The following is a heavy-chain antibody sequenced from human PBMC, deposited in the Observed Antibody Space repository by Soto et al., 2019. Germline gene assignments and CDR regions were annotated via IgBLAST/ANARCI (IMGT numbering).Heavy chain of an antibody. V-gene: IGHV4-30-4*08. CDR3: AREDDGGDSLDV. CDR1: GDSISSDYYH. J-gene: IGHJ6*02. D-gene: IGHD2-21*02. Sequence: SETLSLTCTVSGDSISSDYYHWTWIRQSPGKGLEWIGYIHHSGSIPYNPSSKSRVTISVDTSKNQFSLHLTSVTAADTAVYFCAREDDGGDSLDVWGQGTTVTVSS. CDR2: IHHSGSI.